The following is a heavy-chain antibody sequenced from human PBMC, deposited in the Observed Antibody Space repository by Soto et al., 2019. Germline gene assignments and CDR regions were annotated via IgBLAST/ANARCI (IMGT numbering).Heavy chain of an antibody. D-gene: IGHD1-26*01. CDR3: ARASDSVSDYVGH. V-gene: IGHV3-33*01. CDR2: IWYDGSNK. CDR1: GFTFSSYG. Sequence: GGSLRLSCAASGFTFSSYGMHWVRQAPGKGLEWVAVIWYDGSNKYYADSVKGRFTISRDNSKNTLYLQMNSLRAEDTAVYYCARASDSVSDYVGHGGQGALVTVSS. J-gene: IGHJ4*02.